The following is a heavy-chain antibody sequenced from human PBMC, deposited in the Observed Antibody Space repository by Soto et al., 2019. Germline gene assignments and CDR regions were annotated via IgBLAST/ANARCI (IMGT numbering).Heavy chain of an antibody. J-gene: IGHJ4*02. V-gene: IGHV3-23*01. CDR2: ICGSGGRP. CDR1: GFTFTTYT. Sequence: GGSLRLSCAASGFTFTTYTMSWVRQAPGKGLEWVSVICGSGGRPSYADSVKGRFTISRDNSKNTLYLQMNSLRAEDTAVYYCARGSRPAPRRVVVITPVDYWGQGTLVTVSS. CDR3: ARGSRPAPRRVVVITPVDY. D-gene: IGHD3-22*01.